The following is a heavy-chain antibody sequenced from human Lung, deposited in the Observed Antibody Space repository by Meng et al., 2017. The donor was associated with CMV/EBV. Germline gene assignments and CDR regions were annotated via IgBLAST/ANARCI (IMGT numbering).Heavy chain of an antibody. D-gene: IGHD1-26*01. CDR2: ISNTGGNT. CDR3: AKFRGGIYYVYYFDY. V-gene: IGHV3-23*01. Sequence: GGSLRLSCAASGFTFSNIAMAWVRQAPGKGLEWVSGISNTGGNTYYADSVKGRFTISRDNSKNTLYLQMNSLRAEDTAVYYCAKFRGGIYYVYYFDYWGQRTLVTVSS. CDR1: GFTFSNIA. J-gene: IGHJ4*02.